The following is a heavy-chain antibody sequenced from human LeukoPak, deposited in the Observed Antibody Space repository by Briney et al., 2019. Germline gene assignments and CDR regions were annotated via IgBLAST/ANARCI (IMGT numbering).Heavy chain of an antibody. Sequence: PGGSLRLSCAASGFTFSSYGMHWVRQAPGKGLEWVAFIRYDGSNKYYADSVKGRFTISRDNSKNTLYLQMNSLRAEDTAVYYCASIPTMGDYDSSGYYYGPSSDYWGQGTLVTVSS. J-gene: IGHJ4*02. CDR2: IRYDGSNK. D-gene: IGHD3-22*01. CDR1: GFTFSSYG. CDR3: ASIPTMGDYDSSGYYYGPSSDY. V-gene: IGHV3-30*02.